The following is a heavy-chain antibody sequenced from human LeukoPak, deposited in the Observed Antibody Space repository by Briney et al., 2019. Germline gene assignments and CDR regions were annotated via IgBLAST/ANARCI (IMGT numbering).Heavy chain of an antibody. Sequence: SETLSLTCAVYGGSFSGYYWSWIRQPPGKGLEWIGEINHSGSTNYNPSLKSRVTISVDASKNQFSLKLSSVTAADTAVYYCARDGAVAGTGGGLYWGQGTLVTVSS. J-gene: IGHJ4*02. CDR2: INHSGST. D-gene: IGHD6-19*01. CDR1: GGSFSGYY. V-gene: IGHV4-34*01. CDR3: ARDGAVAGTGGGLY.